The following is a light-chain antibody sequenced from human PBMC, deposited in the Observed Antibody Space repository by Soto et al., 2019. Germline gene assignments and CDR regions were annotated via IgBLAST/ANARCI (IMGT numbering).Light chain of an antibody. CDR1: SSDVGAYNH. Sequence: QPVLTQPASVSGSPGQSITISCTGTSSDVGAYNHVAWYQQHPGKAPKFMIYEVSNRPSGVSNRFSGSKSGNTASLTISGLQAEDEADYYCISYTGSSTSYVFGTGTKVTVL. CDR2: EVS. J-gene: IGLJ1*01. CDR3: ISYTGSSTSYV. V-gene: IGLV2-14*01.